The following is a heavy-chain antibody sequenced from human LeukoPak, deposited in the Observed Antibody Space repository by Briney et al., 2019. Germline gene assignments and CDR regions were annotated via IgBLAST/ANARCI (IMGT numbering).Heavy chain of an antibody. J-gene: IGHJ4*02. Sequence: GGSLRLSCAASGFTFDDYAMHWVRQAPGKGLEWVSGISWNSGSIGYADSVKGRFAISRDNAKNSLYLQMNSLRAEDTALYYCAKGTDILTGYYVPFDYWGQGTLVTVSS. CDR2: ISWNSGSI. D-gene: IGHD3-9*01. CDR3: AKGTDILTGYYVPFDY. V-gene: IGHV3-9*01. CDR1: GFTFDDYA.